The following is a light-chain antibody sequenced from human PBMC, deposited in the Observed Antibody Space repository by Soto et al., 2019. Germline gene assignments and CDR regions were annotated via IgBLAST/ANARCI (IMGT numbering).Light chain of an antibody. CDR1: QTISSW. CDR3: QHYNSYSEA. CDR2: KAS. V-gene: IGKV1-5*03. J-gene: IGKJ1*01. Sequence: DIQMTQSPSTLSVSLGDIVTITCRASQTISSWLARYQQKPGKAPKLLIYKASTLKSGVPSRFSGSGSGTEFTLTISSLQPDDFATYYCQHYNSYSEAFGQGTKVDIK.